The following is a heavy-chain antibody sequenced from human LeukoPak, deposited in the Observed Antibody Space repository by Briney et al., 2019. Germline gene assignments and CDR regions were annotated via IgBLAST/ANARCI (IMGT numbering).Heavy chain of an antibody. CDR2: ISGSGVNT. J-gene: IGHJ3*02. D-gene: IGHD1-26*01. V-gene: IGHV3-23*01. CDR3: ARGGSYLSAFDI. Sequence: GGSLRLSCAATGFTFSNYGMSWVRQPPGKGLEWVSAISGSGVNTYYADSVKGRFTISRDNSKNTLYLQMNSLRAEDTAVYYCARGGSYLSAFDIWGQGTMVTVSS. CDR1: GFTFSNYG.